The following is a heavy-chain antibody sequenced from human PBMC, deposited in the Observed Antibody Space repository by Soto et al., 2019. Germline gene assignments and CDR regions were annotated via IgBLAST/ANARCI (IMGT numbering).Heavy chain of an antibody. CDR1: GGSIISGDYY. D-gene: IGHD2-2*02. V-gene: IGHV4-30-4*01. CDR3: ARDAYPDYFDY. Sequence: SETLSLTCTVSGGSIISGDYYWSWIRQPPGKGLEWIGYIYYSGSTYYNPSLKSRVTISVDTSKNQFSLKLSSVTAADTAVYYCARDAYPDYFDYWGQGTLVTVS. J-gene: IGHJ4*02. CDR2: IYYSGST.